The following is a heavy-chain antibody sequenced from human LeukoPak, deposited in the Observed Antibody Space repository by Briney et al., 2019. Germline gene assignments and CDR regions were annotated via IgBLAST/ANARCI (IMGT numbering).Heavy chain of an antibody. V-gene: IGHV3-11*04. Sequence: GGSLRLSCAASGFTFSDYYMSWIRQAPGKGLEWVSSISSSGSYIYYADSVKGRFTIPRDNAKNSLYLQMNSLRAEDTAVYYCARAMVRGVGDYYYYMDVWGKGTTVTISS. D-gene: IGHD3-10*01. CDR3: ARAMVRGVGDYYYYMDV. CDR2: ISSSGSYI. J-gene: IGHJ6*03. CDR1: GFTFSDYY.